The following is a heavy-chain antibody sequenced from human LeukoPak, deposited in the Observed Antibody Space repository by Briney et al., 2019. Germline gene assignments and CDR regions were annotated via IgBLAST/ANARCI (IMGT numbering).Heavy chain of an antibody. CDR3: ARAAYSYGLAP. J-gene: IGHJ4*02. CDR2: IYTGGST. Sequence: GCSLPVSHLHSRFSITHHYLTGLRQAPGQGLEWVSVIYTGGSTYSTVSVKGRFTISRDIPKNTVYLQMDNLRAEDTALYHCARAAYSYGLAPWGQGTLVTVSS. V-gene: IGHV3-53*01. D-gene: IGHD5-18*01. CDR1: RFSITHHY.